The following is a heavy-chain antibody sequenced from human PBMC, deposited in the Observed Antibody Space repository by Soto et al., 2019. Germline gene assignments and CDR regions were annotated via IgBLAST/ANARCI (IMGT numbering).Heavy chain of an antibody. CDR1: GFTASSNY. CDR3: ASGTTVTMLWAYFDS. V-gene: IGHV3-66*01. CDR2: IYSGGST. J-gene: IGHJ4*02. Sequence: GGSLRLSCAASGFTASSNYMSWVRQAPGKGLEWVSVIYSGGSTYYADSVRGRFTISRDNSKNTLYLQMNGLRAEDTAVYYCASGTTVTMLWAYFDSWGQGTLVTVSS. D-gene: IGHD4-17*01.